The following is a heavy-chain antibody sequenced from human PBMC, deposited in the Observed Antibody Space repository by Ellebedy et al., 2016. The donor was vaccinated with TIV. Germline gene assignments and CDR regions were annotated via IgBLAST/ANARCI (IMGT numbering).Heavy chain of an antibody. J-gene: IGHJ6*02. Sequence: AASVKVSCKASGGTFNNSAISWVRQAPGQGLEWIGRVIPMFGIANFAQHFQDRVTVTADKSTSTAYMERSSLTSEDTAVYYCARDGIRFLEWVYKYGMDVWGQGTTVTVSS. CDR3: ARDGIRFLEWVYKYGMDV. CDR2: VIPMFGIA. CDR1: GGTFNNSA. V-gene: IGHV1-69*04. D-gene: IGHD3-3*01.